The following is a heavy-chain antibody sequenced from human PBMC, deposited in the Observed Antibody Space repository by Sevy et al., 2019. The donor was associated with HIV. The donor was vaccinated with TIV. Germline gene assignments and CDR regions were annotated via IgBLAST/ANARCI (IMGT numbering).Heavy chain of an antibody. CDR2: ISGNGGST. CDR1: GFTFSSYP. CDR3: VTRGGLVGATDFDY. D-gene: IGHD1-26*01. V-gene: IGHV3-64D*06. J-gene: IGHJ4*02. Sequence: GGSLRLSCSASGFTFSSYPMHWVRQAPGKGLEYVSLISGNGGSTYYADSVKGRFTISRDNFKKTLYLHMSSLRAEDTAVYYCVTRGGLVGATDFDYWGQGTRVTVSS.